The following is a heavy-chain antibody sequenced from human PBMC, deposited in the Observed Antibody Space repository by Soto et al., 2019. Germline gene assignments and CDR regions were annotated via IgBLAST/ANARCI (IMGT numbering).Heavy chain of an antibody. J-gene: IGHJ3*02. CDR3: ARGGVLYGLDI. CDR2: INPHGSVT. Sequence: QLVESGGALIQPGGSLRLSCTVSEFTFSDSWLHWVRQAPGKGLAWVSKINPHGSVTGHEDSVEGRFTISRDNIRNTPYLQMQRLRVEDTAVYYCARGGVLYGLDIWGQGTMVTVSS. CDR1: EFTFSDSW. D-gene: IGHD4-17*01. V-gene: IGHV3-74*01.